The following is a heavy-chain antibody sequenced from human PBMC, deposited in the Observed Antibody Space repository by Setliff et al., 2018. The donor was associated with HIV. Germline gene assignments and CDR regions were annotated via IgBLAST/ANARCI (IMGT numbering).Heavy chain of an antibody. CDR2: ISGHNGNT. J-gene: IGHJ3*02. Sequence: APVQVSCKASGYTFTTYGMSWIRQAPGQGLEWMGWISGHNGNTNSSPKVQGRVIMTTDTSTSPAYMELRSLRSDDAAVYYGTRGPGCKVVTTGTFDIWGQGTMVTVSS. V-gene: IGHV1-18*01. D-gene: IGHD2-8*01. CDR1: GYTFTTYG. CDR3: TRGPGCKVVTTGTFDI.